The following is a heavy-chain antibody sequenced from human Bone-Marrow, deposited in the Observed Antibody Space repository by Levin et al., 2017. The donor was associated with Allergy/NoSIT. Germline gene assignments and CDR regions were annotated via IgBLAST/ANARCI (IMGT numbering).Heavy chain of an antibody. CDR3: ARAYGGMAASGSDY. Sequence: GESLKISCAASGFTFSSYDMHWVRQATGKGLDWVSAIGTAGDTYYPGSVKGRFTISRDNVKNSLYLQMNSLRAGDTAVYYCARAYGGMAASGSDYWGQGTLVTVSS. D-gene: IGHD6-13*01. CDR1: GFTFSSYD. CDR2: IGTAGDT. V-gene: IGHV3-13*01. J-gene: IGHJ4*02.